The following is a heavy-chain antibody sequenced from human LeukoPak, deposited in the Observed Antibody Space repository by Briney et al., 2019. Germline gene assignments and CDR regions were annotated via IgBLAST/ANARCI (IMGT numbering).Heavy chain of an antibody. V-gene: IGHV1-24*01. CDR3: AKDMAAYYYASGNIDY. D-gene: IGHD3-10*01. CDR1: GYTLTELS. Sequence: ASVKVSCKVSGYTLTELSMHWVRQAPGKGLEWMGGFDPEDGETIYAQKFQGRVTITADKSTSTAYMELSSLRAEDTALYYCAKDMAAYYYASGNIDYWGQGTLVTVSS. J-gene: IGHJ4*02. CDR2: FDPEDGET.